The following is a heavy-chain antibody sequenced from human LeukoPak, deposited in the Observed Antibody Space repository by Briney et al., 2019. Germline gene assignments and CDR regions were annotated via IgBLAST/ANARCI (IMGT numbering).Heavy chain of an antibody. D-gene: IGHD3-16*01. Sequence: SETLSLTCTVSGGSISSYYWSWIRQPPGKGLEWIGYIYYSGSTNYNPSLKSRVTISVDTSKNQFSLKLSSATAADTAVYYCARDAALGGYAFDIWGQGTMVTVSS. CDR3: ARDAALGGYAFDI. J-gene: IGHJ3*02. CDR2: IYYSGST. CDR1: GGSISSYY. V-gene: IGHV4-59*01.